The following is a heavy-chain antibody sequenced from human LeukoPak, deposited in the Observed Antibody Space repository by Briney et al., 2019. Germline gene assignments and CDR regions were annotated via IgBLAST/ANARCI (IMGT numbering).Heavy chain of an antibody. CDR1: GFTFSNYW. J-gene: IGHJ4*02. CDR3: TRDGYCSDGRCYGKDY. CDR2: INSDGTSI. Sequence: GGSLRLSCAASGFTFSNYWMHWVRQHPGKGLVWVSRINSDGTSISYEDSVRGRFTISRDNAKNTLYLQIDGLRAEDTAVYYCTRDGYCSDGRCYGKDYWGQGTLVTVSS. D-gene: IGHD2-15*01. V-gene: IGHV3-74*01.